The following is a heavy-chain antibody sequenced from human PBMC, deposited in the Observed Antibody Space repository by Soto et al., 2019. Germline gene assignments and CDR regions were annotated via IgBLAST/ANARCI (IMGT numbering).Heavy chain of an antibody. CDR1: GYTFTSYG. D-gene: IGHD3-22*01. V-gene: IGHV1-18*01. J-gene: IGHJ1*01. CDR2: ITTYNGNT. Sequence: ASVKVSCKASGYTFTSYGISWVRQAPGQGLEWMGWITTYNGNTNYAQKFQGRVTMTTDTSTTTAYMELRSLRSDDTAVYYCARAPFYYDSSGYSRYLPHWGQGTLVTVSS. CDR3: ARAPFYYDSSGYSRYLPH.